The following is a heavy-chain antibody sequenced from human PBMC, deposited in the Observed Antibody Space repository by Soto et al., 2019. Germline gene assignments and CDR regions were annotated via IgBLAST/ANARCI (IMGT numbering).Heavy chain of an antibody. V-gene: IGHV4-59*01. D-gene: IGHD6-13*01. Sequence: SETLSLTCSFSTYSISSYYWSWIRQPPGKGLEWIGYIYYSGTSNYNPSLKSRVTISLDTSKNQFSLKLSSVTAADTAVYYCASMYSSSWYYFDSWGQVMPVTVSS. CDR1: TYSISSYY. CDR2: IYYSGTS. CDR3: ASMYSSSWYYFDS. J-gene: IGHJ4*02.